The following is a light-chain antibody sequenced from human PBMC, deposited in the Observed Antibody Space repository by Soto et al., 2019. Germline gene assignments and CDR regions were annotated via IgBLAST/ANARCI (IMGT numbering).Light chain of an antibody. CDR2: DAS. CDR3: QQYEHPPYP. V-gene: IGKV1-33*01. CDR1: QDISKY. J-gene: IGKJ2*01. Sequence: DIQMTQSPSSLSATVGDRVTITCQASQDISKYLNWYQQKPGKAPKLLIYDASNLETGVPSRFSGRGSGTDFRLTINSLQPEDIATYYCQQYEHPPYPLGQGTKLEI.